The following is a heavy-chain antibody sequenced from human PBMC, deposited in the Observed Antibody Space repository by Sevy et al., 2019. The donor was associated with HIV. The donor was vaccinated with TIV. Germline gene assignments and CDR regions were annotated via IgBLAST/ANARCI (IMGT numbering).Heavy chain of an antibody. CDR1: GYSFTSYW. CDR3: ARIGAEYSSSWYAIYYYYYYMDV. V-gene: IGHV5-51*01. D-gene: IGHD6-13*01. J-gene: IGHJ6*03. Sequence: GESLKISCKGSGYSFTSYWIGWVRQMPGKGLEWMGIIYPGDSDTRYSPSFQGQVTISADKSLSTAYLQWSSLKASDTAMYYCARIGAEYSSSWYAIYYYYYYMDVWGKGTTVTVSS. CDR2: IYPGDSDT.